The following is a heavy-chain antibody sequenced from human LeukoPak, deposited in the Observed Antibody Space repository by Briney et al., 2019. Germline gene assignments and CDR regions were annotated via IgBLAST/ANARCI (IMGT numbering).Heavy chain of an antibody. CDR2: IYYSGST. V-gene: IGHV4-59*12. CDR1: GGSISSYY. Sequence: PSETLSLTCTVSGGSISSYYWSWIRQPPGKGLEWIGYIYYSGSTNYNPSLKSRVTISVDTSKNQFSLKLSSVTAADTAVYYCARGGGLGVDWFDPWGQGTLVTVSS. J-gene: IGHJ5*02. CDR3: ARGGGLGVDWFDP. D-gene: IGHD2-15*01.